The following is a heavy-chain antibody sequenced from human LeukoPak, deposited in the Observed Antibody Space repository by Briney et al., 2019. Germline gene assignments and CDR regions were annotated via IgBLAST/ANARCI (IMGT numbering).Heavy chain of an antibody. D-gene: IGHD4-17*01. Sequence: ASVKVSCKASGYTFTSYGISWVRQAPGQGLEWMGWMSAYNGNTNYAQKLQGRVTMTTDTSTSTAYMELRSLRSDDTAVYYCARTFGTTVTTPYYYYYGMDVWGQGTTVTVSS. V-gene: IGHV1-18*01. CDR3: ARTFGTTVTTPYYYYYGMDV. CDR1: GYTFTSYG. CDR2: MSAYNGNT. J-gene: IGHJ6*02.